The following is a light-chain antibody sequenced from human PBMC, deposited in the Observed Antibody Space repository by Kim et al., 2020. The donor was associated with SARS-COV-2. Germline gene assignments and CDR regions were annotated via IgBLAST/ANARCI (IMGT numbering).Light chain of an antibody. Sequence: AIRMTQSPSSLSASTGDRVTITCRASQGISSYLAWYQQKPGKAPKLLIYAASTLQSGVPSRFSGSGSGTDFTLTISCLQSEDFATYYCQQYYSYPRTLGGGTKVDSK. V-gene: IGKV1-8*01. CDR3: QQYYSYPRT. CDR1: QGISSY. J-gene: IGKJ4*01. CDR2: AAS.